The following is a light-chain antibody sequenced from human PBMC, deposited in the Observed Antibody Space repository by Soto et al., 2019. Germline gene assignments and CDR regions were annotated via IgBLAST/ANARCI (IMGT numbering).Light chain of an antibody. J-gene: IGKJ2*01. CDR2: GVS. V-gene: IGKV3-15*01. CDR1: QSVRSK. CDR3: QQYNNSTHT. Sequence: EIVMPQSPATLSVSPGERATLSCRGSQSVRSKLAWFQQKPGQAPSLXIYGVSTRETGVPVRFSGSGSGTDFTLTINSLQSEDFAVYYCQQYNNSTHTFGQGTKVDIK.